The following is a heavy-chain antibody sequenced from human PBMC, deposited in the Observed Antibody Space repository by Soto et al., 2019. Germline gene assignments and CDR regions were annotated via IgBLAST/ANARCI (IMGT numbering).Heavy chain of an antibody. Sequence: ASVKVSCKASGYTFSDYYIHWVRQAPGQGLEWMGWIIPNIGGTKYAPKFQGGVTMTRDTPITTAYMELSRLRSGDTAVYYCAREPATAKPEGVDFWGQGTLVTDS. V-gene: IGHV1-2*02. CDR1: GYTFSDYY. D-gene: IGHD1-1*01. CDR3: AREPATAKPEGVDF. CDR2: IIPNIGGT. J-gene: IGHJ1*01.